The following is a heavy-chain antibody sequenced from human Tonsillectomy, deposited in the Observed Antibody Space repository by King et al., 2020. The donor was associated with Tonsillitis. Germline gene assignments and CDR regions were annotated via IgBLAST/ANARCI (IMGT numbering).Heavy chain of an antibody. J-gene: IGHJ6*02. CDR2: ISAYNGNT. CDR1: GYTFTSYG. V-gene: IGHV1-18*04. CDR3: ARDSDIVVVVADGSYYFYGIDV. Sequence: QLVQSGAEVKKPGASVKVSCKASGYTFTSYGISWVRQAPGQGLEWMGWISAYNGNTNYAQKLQGRVTMTTDTSTSTAYMELRSLRSADTAVYYCARDSDIVVVVADGSYYFYGIDVWGQGATVTVSS. D-gene: IGHD2-15*01.